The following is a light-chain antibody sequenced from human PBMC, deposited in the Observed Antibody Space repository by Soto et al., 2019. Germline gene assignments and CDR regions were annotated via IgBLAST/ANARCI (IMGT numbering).Light chain of an antibody. CDR1: SSNIGAGYD. CDR3: QSYDNTLSGVV. V-gene: IGLV1-40*01. J-gene: IGLJ2*01. Sequence: QAVVTQPPSVSGAPGQRVTISCTGSSSNIGAGYDVHWYLHLPGTAPKLLIFGNSHRPSGVPDRFSASKSGTSASLAITGLQAADEADYYCQSYDNTLSGVVFGGGTKVTVL. CDR2: GNS.